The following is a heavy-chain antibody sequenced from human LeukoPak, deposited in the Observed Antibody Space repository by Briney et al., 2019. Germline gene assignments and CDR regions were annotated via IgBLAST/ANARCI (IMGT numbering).Heavy chain of an antibody. V-gene: IGHV3-7*03. CDR3: ARDEAGTFDY. CDR1: GFTFSSYG. D-gene: IGHD6-13*01. CDR2: INQDGSEK. Sequence: PGGSLRLSCAASGFTFSSYGMHWVRQAPGKGLEWVANINQDGSEKYYVDSVKGRFTISRDNAKNSLYLHMDSLRAEDTAVYYCARDEAGTFDYWGQGTLVTVSS. J-gene: IGHJ4*02.